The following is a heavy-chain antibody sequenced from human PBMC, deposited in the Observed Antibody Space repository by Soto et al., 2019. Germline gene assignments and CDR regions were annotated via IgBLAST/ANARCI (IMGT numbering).Heavy chain of an antibody. V-gene: IGHV3-30*18. D-gene: IGHD3-10*01. J-gene: IGHJ6*02. CDR2: ISYDGSNK. CDR3: AKADSITMVRGVYYYGMDV. Sequence: QVQLVESGGGVVQPGRSLRLSCAASGFTFSSYGMHWVRQAPGKGLEWVAVISYDGSNKYYADSVKGRFTISRDNSKNSLYLQMNRLRAEDTAVYYCAKADSITMVRGVYYYGMDVWGQGTTVTVSS. CDR1: GFTFSSYG.